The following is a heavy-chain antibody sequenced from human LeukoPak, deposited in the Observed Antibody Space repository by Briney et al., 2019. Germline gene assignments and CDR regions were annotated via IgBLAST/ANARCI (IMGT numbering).Heavy chain of an antibody. V-gene: IGHV1-2*02. D-gene: IGHD2-8*01. Sequence: GASAKVSCKAPGYTLTGDYMHGGRQAPRQGGQGCVWINPNSGGTNYAHKFQRSVTMIRDTTISTADMVLRRMLSDADAAYYCARDYNGDLRNRFDYWGQGTLVTVSS. CDR3: ARDYNGDLRNRFDY. J-gene: IGHJ4*02. CDR1: GYTLTGDY. CDR2: INPNSGGT.